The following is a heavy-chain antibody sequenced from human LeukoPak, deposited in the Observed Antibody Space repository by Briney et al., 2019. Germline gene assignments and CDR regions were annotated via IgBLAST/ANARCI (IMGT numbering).Heavy chain of an antibody. CDR1: GYTFTSYY. V-gene: IGHV1-46*01. CDR2: INPSGGST. D-gene: IGHD3-3*01. Sequence: ASVKVSCKASGYTFTSYYMHWVRQAPGQGLEWMGIINPSGGSTSYAQKFQGRVTMTRDTPTSTVYMELSSLGSEDTAVYYCARDPGGPNYDFWSGFDWGQGTLVTVSS. J-gene: IGHJ4*02. CDR3: ARDPGGPNYDFWSGFD.